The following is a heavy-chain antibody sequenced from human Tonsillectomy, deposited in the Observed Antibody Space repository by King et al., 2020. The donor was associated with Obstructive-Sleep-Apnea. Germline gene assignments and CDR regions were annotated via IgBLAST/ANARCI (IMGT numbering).Heavy chain of an antibody. CDR1: GFTFSSYS. CDR2: SSSSSSTI. CDR3: ARLPPSGYHATFDY. V-gene: IGHV3-48*01. J-gene: IGHJ4*02. Sequence: VQLVQSGGGLVQPGGSLRLSCAASGFTFSSYSMNWVRQAPGKGVEWGSYSSSSSSTIYYADSVKGRFTISRDNAKNSLYLQMNSLRAEDTAVYYCARLPPSGYHATFDYWGQGTLVTVSS. D-gene: IGHD3-22*01.